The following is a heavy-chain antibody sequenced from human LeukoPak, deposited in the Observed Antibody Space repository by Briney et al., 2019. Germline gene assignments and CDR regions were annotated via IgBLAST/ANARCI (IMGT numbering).Heavy chain of an antibody. CDR2: ISYDGGNK. CDR3: AKIIAAPGTFGGGYFDF. D-gene: IGHD6-13*01. Sequence: PGGSLRLSCAASGFIFSSYGMHWVRQAPGKGLEWVAVISYDGGNKYYADSVRGRFTISRDNSKNTLYLQMNSLRAEDTAVYYCAKIIAAPGTFGGGYFDFWGQGTLVTVSS. J-gene: IGHJ4*02. V-gene: IGHV3-30*18. CDR1: GFIFSSYG.